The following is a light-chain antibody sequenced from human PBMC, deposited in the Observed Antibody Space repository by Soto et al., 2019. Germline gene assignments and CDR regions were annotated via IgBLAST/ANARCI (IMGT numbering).Light chain of an antibody. J-gene: IGLJ1*01. V-gene: IGLV1-36*01. CDR3: AAWDDSLNGYV. CDR1: SSNIGNNA. Sequence: QLVLTQPPSVSEAPRQRVTISCSGSSSNIGNNAVNWYQQLPGKAPKLLIYYDDLLPSGVSDRFSGSKSGTSASLAISGLQYEDEADYYCAAWDDSLNGYVFGTGTKLTVL. CDR2: YDD.